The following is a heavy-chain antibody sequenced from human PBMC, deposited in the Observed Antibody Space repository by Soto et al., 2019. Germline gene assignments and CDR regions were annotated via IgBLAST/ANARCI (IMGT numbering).Heavy chain of an antibody. D-gene: IGHD3-22*01. CDR2: IYYSGST. CDR1: GGSISSGGYY. V-gene: IGHV4-31*03. CDR3: ARMTGEWYYYDSSGYFDY. Sequence: SETLSLTCTVSGGSISSGGYYWSWIRQHPGKGLEWIGYIYYSGSTYYNPSLKSRVTISVDTSKNQFSLKLSSVTAADTAVYYCARMTGEWYYYDSSGYFDYWGQGTLVTVSS. J-gene: IGHJ4*02.